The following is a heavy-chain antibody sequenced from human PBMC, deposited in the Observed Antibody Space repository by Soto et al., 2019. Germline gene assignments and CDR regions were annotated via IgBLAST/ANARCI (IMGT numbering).Heavy chain of an antibody. Sequence: LRLSCAASGFTFTNFGMHWVRQAPGKGLEWVALIWYDGSRKYYVESVKGRFTISRDTSKNTVFLQMNSLRVEDTALYFCARDYCSTSSCFDYWGQGTPVTVS. CDR3: ARDYCSTSSCFDY. D-gene: IGHD2-2*01. CDR2: IWYDGSRK. CDR1: GFTFTNFG. J-gene: IGHJ4*02. V-gene: IGHV3-33*01.